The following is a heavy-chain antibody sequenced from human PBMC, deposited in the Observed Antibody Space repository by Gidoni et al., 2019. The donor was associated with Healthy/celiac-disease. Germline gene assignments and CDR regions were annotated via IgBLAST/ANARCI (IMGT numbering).Heavy chain of an antibody. J-gene: IGHJ4*02. CDR1: GGSFSGSY. CDR3: ASREGSDSSGYYPYYFDY. CDR2: INHSGST. V-gene: IGHV4-34*01. Sequence: QVQLQQWGAGLLKPSETLSLTCAVYGGSFSGSYWSWIRQPPGKGLEWIGEINHSGSTNYNPSLKSRVTISVDTSKNQFSLKLSSVTAADTAVYYCASREGSDSSGYYPYYFDYWGQGTLVTVSS. D-gene: IGHD3-22*01.